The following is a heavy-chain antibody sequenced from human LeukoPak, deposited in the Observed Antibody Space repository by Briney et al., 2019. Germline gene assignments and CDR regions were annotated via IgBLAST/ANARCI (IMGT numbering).Heavy chain of an antibody. CDR2: ISGSGGST. D-gene: IGHD4-17*01. J-gene: IGHJ4*02. Sequence: GGSLRLSCAASGFTFSSYAMSWVRQAPGQGLEWVSAISGSGGSTYYADSVKGRFTISRDNSKNTLYLQMNSLRAEDTGVYYCAKASHGDYASGGYWGQGTLVTVSS. CDR1: GFTFSSYA. V-gene: IGHV3-23*01. CDR3: AKASHGDYASGGY.